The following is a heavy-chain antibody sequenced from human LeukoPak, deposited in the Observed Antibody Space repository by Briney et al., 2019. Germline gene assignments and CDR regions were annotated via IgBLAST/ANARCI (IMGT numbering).Heavy chain of an antibody. D-gene: IGHD6-13*01. J-gene: IGHJ4*02. CDR3: ARSGIAAAGTGFDY. CDR1: GYTFTRYY. CDR2: INPNSGGT. V-gene: IGHV1-2*02. Sequence: ASVKVSCKASGYTFTRYYMHWVRQAPGQGLEWMGWINPNSGGTNYAQKFQGRVTMTRDTSISTAYMELSRLRSDDTAVYYCARSGIAAAGTGFDYWGQGTLVTVSS.